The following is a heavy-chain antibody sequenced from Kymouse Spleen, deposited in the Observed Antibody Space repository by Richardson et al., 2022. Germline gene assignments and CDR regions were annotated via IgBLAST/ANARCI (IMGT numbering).Heavy chain of an antibody. CDR3: ARAPYSNYLYYYYYGMDV. D-gene: IGHD4-11,IGHD4-11*01. CDR1: GGSFSGYY. Sequence: QVQLQQWGAGLLKPSETLSLTCAVYGGSFSGYYWSWIRQPPGKGLEWIGEINHSGSTNYNPSLKSRVTISVDTSKNQFSLKLSSVTAADTAVYYCARAPYSNYLYYYYYGMDVWGQGTTVTVSS. J-gene: IGHJ6*02. V-gene: IGHV4-34*01. CDR2: INHSGST.